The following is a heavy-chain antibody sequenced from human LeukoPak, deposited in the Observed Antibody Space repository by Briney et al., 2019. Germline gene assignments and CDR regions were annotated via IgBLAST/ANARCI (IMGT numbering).Heavy chain of an antibody. CDR2: ISWNSGSI. D-gene: IGHD3-10*01. CDR1: GFTFDDYA. CDR3: ARDHAGSGDYFDY. V-gene: IGHV3-9*01. J-gene: IGHJ4*02. Sequence: GGSLRLSCAASGFTFDDYAMHWVRQAPGKGLEWVSGISWNSGSIGYADSVKVRFTISRDNAKNSLYLQMNMLRAEDTAVYYCARDHAGSGDYFDYWGQGTLVTVSS.